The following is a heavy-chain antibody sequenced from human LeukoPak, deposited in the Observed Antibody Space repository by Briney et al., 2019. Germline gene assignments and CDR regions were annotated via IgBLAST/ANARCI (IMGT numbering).Heavy chain of an antibody. D-gene: IGHD6-13*01. CDR3: AKEKAAPHDY. CDR2: IRYDGSNK. V-gene: IGHV3-30*02. CDR1: GFTFSSYG. J-gene: IGHJ4*02. Sequence: PGGSLRPSCAASGFTFSSYGMHWVRQAPGKGLGWVAFIRYDGSNKYSADSVKGRFTISRDNSKNTLYLQMNSLRAEDTAVYYCAKEKAAPHDYWGQGTLVTVSS.